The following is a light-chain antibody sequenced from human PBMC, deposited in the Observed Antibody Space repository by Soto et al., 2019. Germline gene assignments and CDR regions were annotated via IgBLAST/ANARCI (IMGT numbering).Light chain of an antibody. Sequence: QYVLTQPPSASGTPGQRVTISCSGSSSNIGSNTVNWYQQLPGTAPKLLIYSNNQRPSGVPDRFSGSKSGTSASLAISGLQSEDEADYYCAAWYDSLNGWVFGGGPKLTVL. CDR2: SNN. J-gene: IGLJ3*02. V-gene: IGLV1-44*01. CDR1: SSNIGSNT. CDR3: AAWYDSLNGWV.